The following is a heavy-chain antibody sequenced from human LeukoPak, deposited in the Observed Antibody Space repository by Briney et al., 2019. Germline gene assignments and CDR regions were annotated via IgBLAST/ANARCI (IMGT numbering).Heavy chain of an antibody. J-gene: IGHJ5*02. CDR3: AGEVGGSWFDP. Sequence: PSETLSLTCTVSGGSISSGSHYWSWIRQPAGKGLEWIGRIYSSGNTNYNPSLKSRVTISLDTSKSQFSVNLSSVTAADRAVYYCAGEVGGSWFDPWGLGTLVTVSS. D-gene: IGHD1-26*01. V-gene: IGHV4-61*02. CDR1: GGSISSGSHY. CDR2: IYSSGNT.